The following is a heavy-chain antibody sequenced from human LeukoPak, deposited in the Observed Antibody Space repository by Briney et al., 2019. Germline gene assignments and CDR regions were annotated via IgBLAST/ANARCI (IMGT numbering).Heavy chain of an antibody. CDR1: GFTFSDYY. D-gene: IGHD5-12*01. Sequence: GGSLRLTCAASGFTFSDYYMSWIRQAPGKGLEWVSYISTSGRHTNYADYVKGRFTISRDNAKKSLSLQMNSLRAEDTAVYYCARERGNSGYAVDYWGQGTLVTVSS. J-gene: IGHJ4*02. V-gene: IGHV3-11*05. CDR3: ARERGNSGYAVDY. CDR2: ISTSGRHT.